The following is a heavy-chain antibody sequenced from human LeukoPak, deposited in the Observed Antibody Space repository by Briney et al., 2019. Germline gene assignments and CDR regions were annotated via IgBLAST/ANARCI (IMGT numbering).Heavy chain of an antibody. CDR2: IYYSGST. D-gene: IGHD6-13*01. Sequence: PSETLSLTCTVSGGSISSYNWSWIRQPPGKGRECIGHIYYSGSTNYNPSLKSRVTISVDTSKNQFSLKLTSVTAADTAVYYCARLIAAAGQDAFDIWGQGTMATVSS. CDR1: GGSISSYN. CDR3: ARLIAAAGQDAFDI. J-gene: IGHJ3*02. V-gene: IGHV4-59*08.